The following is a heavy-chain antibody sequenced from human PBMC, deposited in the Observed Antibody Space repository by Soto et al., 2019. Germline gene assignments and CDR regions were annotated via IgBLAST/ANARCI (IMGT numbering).Heavy chain of an antibody. D-gene: IGHD3-10*01. CDR1: GGSVSSTSYY. Sequence: SETLSLTCTVSGGSVSSTSYYWSWLRQPPGKGLEWIGYIYNSGSTNYKPSLKSRVTISVDTSKNQFSLNLTSVTAADTAVYFCARDVRVWNRGSYYYYGMDVWGQGTTVTVSS. CDR3: ARDVRVWNRGSYYYYGMDV. V-gene: IGHV4-61*01. CDR2: IYNSGST. J-gene: IGHJ6*02.